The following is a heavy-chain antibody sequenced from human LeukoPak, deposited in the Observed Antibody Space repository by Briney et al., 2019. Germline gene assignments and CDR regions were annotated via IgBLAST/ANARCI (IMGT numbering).Heavy chain of an antibody. CDR3: ARYMYYDFWSGYYFSNWFDP. CDR1: GYTFTGYY. CDR2: LNPNSAGT. D-gene: IGHD3-3*01. V-gene: IGHV1-2*02. Sequence: ASVKVSCEASGYTFTGYYVHWVRQAPGQGLEWMGWLNPNSAGTSYPQKFQGRVTMSRDTSISTAYMELSSLRSEDTAVYYCARYMYYDFWSGYYFSNWFDPWGQGTLVTVSS. J-gene: IGHJ5*02.